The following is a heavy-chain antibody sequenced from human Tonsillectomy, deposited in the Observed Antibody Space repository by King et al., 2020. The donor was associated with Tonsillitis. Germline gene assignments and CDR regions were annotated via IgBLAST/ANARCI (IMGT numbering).Heavy chain of an antibody. J-gene: IGHJ4*02. D-gene: IGHD2-2*01. V-gene: IGHV3-33*01. CDR1: GFTFSSYG. CDR3: ARDLVGYCSSTSCHHFDY. CDR2: IWYDGSNK. Sequence: VQLVESGGGVVQPGRSLRLSCAASGFTFSSYGMHWVRQAPGKGLEWGAVIWYDGSNKYYADSVKGRFTISRDNSKNTLYLQMNSLRAEDTAVYYCARDLVGYCSSTSCHHFDYWGQGTLVTVSS.